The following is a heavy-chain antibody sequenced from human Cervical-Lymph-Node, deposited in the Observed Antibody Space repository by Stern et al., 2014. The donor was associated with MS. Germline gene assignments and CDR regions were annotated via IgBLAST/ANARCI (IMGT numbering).Heavy chain of an antibody. CDR2: IIPIFGTT. V-gene: IGHV1-69*06. J-gene: IGHJ4*02. CDR3: ARGRGGILGATTGDF. D-gene: IGHD1-26*01. Sequence: QVQLVLSGAEVKKPGSSVKVSCKPSGGTFSSYGVSWVRQAPGQGLEWVGEIIPIFGTTSSAQKFQGRVTIIADKSKSTVYMELTSLRLDDTAVYYCARGRGGILGATTGDFWGQGTLVTVSS. CDR1: GGTFSSYG.